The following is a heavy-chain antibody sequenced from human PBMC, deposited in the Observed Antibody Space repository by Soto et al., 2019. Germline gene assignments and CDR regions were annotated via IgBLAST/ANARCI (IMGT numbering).Heavy chain of an antibody. CDR3: ARGGGLVVVPGPSYH. Sequence: AVKASCKASGNTFTRYDMNWVRQAPGQGLEWLGIINPSGGYTTYAQRFLGRVTMTSDTSTSTVHMELGSLTSEDTAVYYCARGGGLVVVPGPSYHWG. V-gene: IGHV1-46*03. CDR1: GNTFTRYD. D-gene: IGHD2-21*02. J-gene: IGHJ1*01. CDR2: INPSGGYT.